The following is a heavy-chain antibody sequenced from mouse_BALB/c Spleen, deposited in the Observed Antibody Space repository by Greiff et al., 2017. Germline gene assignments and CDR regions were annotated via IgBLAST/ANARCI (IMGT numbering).Heavy chain of an antibody. CDR2: IDTSDSYT. D-gene: IGHD2-4*01. CDR3: ARRISYWYFDV. Sequence: QVHLQQPGAELVMPGASVKMSCKASGYTFTDYWMHWVKQRPGQGLEWIGAIDTSDSYTSYNQKFKGKATLTVDESSSTAYMQLSSLTSEDSAVYYCARRISYWYFDVWGAGTTVTVSS. CDR1: GYTFTDYW. J-gene: IGHJ1*01. V-gene: IGHV1-69*01.